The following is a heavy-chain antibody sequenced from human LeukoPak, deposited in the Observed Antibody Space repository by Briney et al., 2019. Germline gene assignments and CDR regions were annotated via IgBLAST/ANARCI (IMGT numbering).Heavy chain of an antibody. CDR1: GGSISSSSYS. CDR2: IYYSGST. D-gene: IGHD6-13*01. V-gene: IGHV4-39*01. Sequence: SETLSLTCTVSGGSISSSSYSWGWIRQPPGKGLEWIGSIYYSGSTYYNPSLKSRVTISVDTSKNQFSLKLSSVTAADTAVYYCARHRGIAAAGFGYWGQGTLVTVSS. J-gene: IGHJ4*02. CDR3: ARHRGIAAAGFGY.